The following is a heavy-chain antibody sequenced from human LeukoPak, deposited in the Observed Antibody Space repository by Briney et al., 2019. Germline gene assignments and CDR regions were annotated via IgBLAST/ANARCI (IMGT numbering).Heavy chain of an antibody. CDR2: VSSSSNYI. D-gene: IGHD5-12*01. V-gene: IGHV3-21*01. CDR1: GFTFSSYW. CDR3: ARSGGYDKLDY. Sequence: GGSLRLSCAASGFTFSSYWMSWVRQAPGKGLEWVSSVSSSSNYIYYADSVKGRFTISRDNAKNSLYLQMNSLRAEDTAVYYCARSGGYDKLDYWGQGTLVTVSS. J-gene: IGHJ4*02.